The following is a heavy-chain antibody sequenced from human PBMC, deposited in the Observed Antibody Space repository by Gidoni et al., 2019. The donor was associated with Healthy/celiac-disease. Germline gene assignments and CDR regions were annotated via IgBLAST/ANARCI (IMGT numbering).Heavy chain of an antibody. CDR1: GGAISSYY. Sequence: QFQLPESGPGLVQPSDTLSLTCTVSGGAISSYYWSWIRQPPGKGLEWIGYIYYSGSTNYNPSLKSRVTISVDTSKNQFSRKLSSVTAADTAVYYCARDRGSWYFDLWGRGTLVTVSS. V-gene: IGHV4-59*01. CDR2: IYYSGST. J-gene: IGHJ2*01. CDR3: ARDRGSWYFDL.